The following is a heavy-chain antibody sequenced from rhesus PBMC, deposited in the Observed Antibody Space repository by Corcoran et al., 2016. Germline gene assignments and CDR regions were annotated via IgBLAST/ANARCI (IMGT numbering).Heavy chain of an antibody. CDR1: GFTFSDYA. CDR3: PTGPSIAGTTAFCDY. V-gene: IGHV3-186*02. Sequence: EVQLVESGGGLVQPGGSLRLSCAASGFTFSDYAMSWVRQASGKGLEWVGYIRSKYNNYATENDASMKGRFTISTDQSQNTLCLKMSSPKTEDTAVYYCPTGPSIAGTTAFCDYWGQGVLVTVSS. J-gene: IGHJ4*01. D-gene: IGHD1-20*01. CDR2: IRSKYNNYAT.